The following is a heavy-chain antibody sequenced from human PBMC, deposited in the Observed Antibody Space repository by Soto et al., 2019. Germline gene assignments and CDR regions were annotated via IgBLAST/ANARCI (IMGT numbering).Heavy chain of an antibody. J-gene: IGHJ6*02. CDR2: IYPGDSDT. CDR1: GYSFTNYW. CDR3: ARRRQXCTSKICLAHYYYTLDV. D-gene: IGHD2-2*01. V-gene: IGHV5-51*01. Sequence: GHSLKISCKATGYSFTNYWIGWVRQMPGKGLEWMGTIYPGDSDTRYGPAFEGQVTISADKSITTAYLQWSSLKASDTAVYFCARRRQXCTSKICLAHYYYTLDVWGQGTTVTVSS.